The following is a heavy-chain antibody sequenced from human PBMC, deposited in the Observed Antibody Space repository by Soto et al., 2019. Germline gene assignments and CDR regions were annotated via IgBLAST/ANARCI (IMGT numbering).Heavy chain of an antibody. V-gene: IGHV1-18*01. CDR2: IGGYNGNT. Sequence: VQSGGEVKKPGASVKVSCKASGYTFSNNGFTWVRQAPGQGLEWMGWIGGYNGNTNYAPKSXGXLTRTADTSTSTAHMELRGLRSDDTAVYYSATAIAATGPADSWGQGTLVTVSS. J-gene: IGHJ4*02. CDR3: ATAIAATGPADS. CDR1: GYTFSNNG. D-gene: IGHD6-13*01.